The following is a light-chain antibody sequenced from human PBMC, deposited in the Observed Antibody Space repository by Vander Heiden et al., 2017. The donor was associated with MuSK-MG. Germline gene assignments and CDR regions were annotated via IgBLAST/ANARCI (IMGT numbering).Light chain of an antibody. Sequence: SSELTQDPAVSVALGKTVRITCQGDSLRSYYSSWYQQKPGQAPVLVIYGKNNRPSGIPDRFSCSSSGNTASLVITGAQAEDEADYYCNSRDSSGNHWLFGGWTKLTVL. CDR1: SLRSYY. J-gene: IGLJ3*02. CDR3: NSRDSSGNHWL. CDR2: GKN. V-gene: IGLV3-19*01.